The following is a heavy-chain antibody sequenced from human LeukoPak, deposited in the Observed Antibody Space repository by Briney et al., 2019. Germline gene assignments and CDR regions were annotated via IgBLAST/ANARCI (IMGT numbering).Heavy chain of an antibody. V-gene: IGHV1-18*01. J-gene: IGHJ4*02. CDR3: ARPEKYSGSYYYDY. CDR1: GYTFSNYD. CDR2: ISAYNGNT. D-gene: IGHD1-26*01. Sequence: RASVKVSCKASGYTFSNYDISWVRQAPGQGLEWMGWISAYNGNTNYAQKLQGRVTMTTDTSTSTAYMELRSLRSDDTAVYYCARPEKYSGSYYYDYWGQGTLVTVYS.